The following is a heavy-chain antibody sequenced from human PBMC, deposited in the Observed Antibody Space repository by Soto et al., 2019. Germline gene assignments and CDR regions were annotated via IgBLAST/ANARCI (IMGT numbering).Heavy chain of an antibody. CDR3: AAQSSYGDPMGY. CDR2: VFYSGST. D-gene: IGHD4-17*01. CDR1: GRSITTDGYY. Sequence: QVQLQESGPGLVKPSQTLSLTCSVSGRSITTDGYYWSWIRQHPGKGLEWIGFVFYSGSTSYNPSLKSRVDMSLDRSKNQFTLELRSMTAADTGLYYCAAQSSYGDPMGYWGHGTLVTVSS. J-gene: IGHJ4*01. V-gene: IGHV4-31*03.